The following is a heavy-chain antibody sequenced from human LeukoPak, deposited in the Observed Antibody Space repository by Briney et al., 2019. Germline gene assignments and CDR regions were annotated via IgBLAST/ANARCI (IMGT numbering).Heavy chain of an antibody. V-gene: IGHV4-38-2*02. Sequence: SETLSLTCTVSGYSISSGYYWGWIRQPPGKGLEWIGNIYHSGSTYYNPSLKSRVTISVDTSNNQFSLKLSSVTAADTAVYYCARTTMVRGTYYMDVWGKGTTVTVSS. J-gene: IGHJ6*03. CDR2: IYHSGST. D-gene: IGHD3-10*01. CDR3: ARTTMVRGTYYMDV. CDR1: GYSISSGYY.